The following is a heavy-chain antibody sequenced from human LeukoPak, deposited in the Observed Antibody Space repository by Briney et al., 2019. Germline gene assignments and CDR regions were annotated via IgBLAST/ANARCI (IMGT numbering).Heavy chain of an antibody. D-gene: IGHD3-10*01. CDR1: GGSISSGSFY. V-gene: IGHV4-61*02. Sequence: SETLSLTCTVSGGSISSGSFYWSWIRQPAGKGLEWIGRIYASGSTKFTPSLRSRVTISVDTSKKQFSLKLSSVTAADTAVYYCARGVDYYGVWGQGTLVTVSS. CDR2: IYASGST. CDR3: ARGVDYYGV. J-gene: IGHJ4*02.